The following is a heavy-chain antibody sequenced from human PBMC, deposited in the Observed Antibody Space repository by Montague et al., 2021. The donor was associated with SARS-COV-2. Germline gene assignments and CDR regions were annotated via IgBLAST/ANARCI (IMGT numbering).Heavy chain of an antibody. CDR3: ARKARRGITIFGVVSGPYYFDY. CDR2: IYYSGNT. CDR1: GGSISSSSYY. D-gene: IGHD3-3*01. J-gene: IGHJ4*02. V-gene: IGHV4-39*01. Sequence: SETLSLTCTVSGGSISSSSYYWGWIRQPPGKGLEWIGSIYYSGNTYYNPSLKSRVTISVDTSKNQFSLKLGSVTAAATAVYYCARKARRGITIFGVVSGPYYFDYWGQGTLVTVSS.